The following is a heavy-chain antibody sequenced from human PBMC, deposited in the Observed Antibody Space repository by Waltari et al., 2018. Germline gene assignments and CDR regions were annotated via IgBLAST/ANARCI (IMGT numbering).Heavy chain of an antibody. CDR3: ARGPYSSGFDAFDI. Sequence: QVQLVQSGAEVKKPGASVKVSCKASGYTFTSYDINWVRQATGQGLEWMGWMNPNSGNTCYAQKFQGRVTMTRNTSISTAYMELSSLRSEDTAVYYCARGPYSSGFDAFDIWGQGTMVTVSS. CDR2: MNPNSGNT. J-gene: IGHJ3*02. CDR1: GYTFTSYD. V-gene: IGHV1-8*01. D-gene: IGHD6-19*01.